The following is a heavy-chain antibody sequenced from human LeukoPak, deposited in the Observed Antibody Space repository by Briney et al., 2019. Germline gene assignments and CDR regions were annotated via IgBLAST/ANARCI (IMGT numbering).Heavy chain of an antibody. CDR2: IIPIFGTA. Sequence: GASVKVSCKASGGTFSSYAISWVRQAPGQGLEWMGGIIPIFGTANYAQKFQGRVTITADESTSTAYMELSSLRSEDTAVYYCARGRGAYCGGDCSYFDYWGQGTLVTVSS. J-gene: IGHJ4*02. D-gene: IGHD2-21*02. CDR3: ARGRGAYCGGDCSYFDY. V-gene: IGHV1-69*01. CDR1: GGTFSSYA.